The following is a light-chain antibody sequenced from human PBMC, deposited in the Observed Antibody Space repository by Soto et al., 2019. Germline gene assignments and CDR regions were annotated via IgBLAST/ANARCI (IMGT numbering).Light chain of an antibody. CDR2: WAS. Sequence: DIVMTQSPDSLSVSLRERATINCKSIHSLLYSSNNKNYLAWYQQKPGQPPKLLIYWASTRESGVPDRFSGGGSGTEFTLAISSLQSEDFAEYHCQQYNNWPQTFGQGTKVDIK. J-gene: IGKJ1*01. CDR1: HSLLYSSNNKNY. CDR3: QQYNNWPQT. V-gene: IGKV4-1*01.